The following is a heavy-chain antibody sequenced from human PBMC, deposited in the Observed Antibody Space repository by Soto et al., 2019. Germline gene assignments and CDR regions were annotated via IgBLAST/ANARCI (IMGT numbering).Heavy chain of an antibody. J-gene: IGHJ3*02. Sequence: SETLSLTCNVSGGSIISSTYFWTWIRQHPGKGLEWIGYISHTGSTFYNPSLETRPTISVDTSKNQFSLKLSSVTAADTAMYYCARAWGLGNAFDIWGQGTMVTVSS. V-gene: IGHV4-31*03. CDR1: GGSIISSTYF. CDR2: ISHTGST. CDR3: ARAWGLGNAFDI. D-gene: IGHD2-21*02.